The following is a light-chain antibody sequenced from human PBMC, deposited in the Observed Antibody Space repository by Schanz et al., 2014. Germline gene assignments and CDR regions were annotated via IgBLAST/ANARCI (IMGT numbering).Light chain of an antibody. J-gene: IGLJ3*02. CDR3: CSYAGSNILV. CDR2: EGS. Sequence: QSALTQPASVSGSPGQSITISCTGTSSDVGSYNLVSWYQHHPGKAPKLMIYEGSKRPSGVPDRFSGSKSGNTASLTISGLQAEDEADYYCCSYAGSNILVFGGGTKLTVL. V-gene: IGLV2-23*01. CDR1: SSDVGSYNL.